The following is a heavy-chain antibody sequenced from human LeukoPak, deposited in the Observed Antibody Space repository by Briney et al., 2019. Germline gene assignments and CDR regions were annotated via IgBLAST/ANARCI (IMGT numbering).Heavy chain of an antibody. Sequence: ASVKVSCKASGYTFTSNAMNWVRQALGQGLEWMGWINTNTGNPTYAQGFTGRFVFSLDTSVSTAYLQISSLKAEDTAVYYCARGEDSGYYYGSGSQGYGMDVWGQGTTVTVSS. CDR2: INTNTGNP. V-gene: IGHV7-4-1*02. J-gene: IGHJ6*02. CDR3: ARGEDSGYYYGSGSQGYGMDV. CDR1: GYTFTSNA. D-gene: IGHD3-10*01.